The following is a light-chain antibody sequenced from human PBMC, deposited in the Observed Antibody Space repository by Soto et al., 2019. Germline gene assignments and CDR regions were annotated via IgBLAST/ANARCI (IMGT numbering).Light chain of an antibody. CDR2: GAS. CDR3: QQYGSSPGT. Sequence: EIVLTQSPGTLSLSPEERATLSCRPSQSVSSSYLAWYQQKPGQAPRLLIYGASSRATGIPDRFSGSGSGTDFTLTISRLEPEDFAVYYCQQYGSSPGTFGGGTKVDIK. V-gene: IGKV3-20*01. CDR1: QSVSSSY. J-gene: IGKJ4*01.